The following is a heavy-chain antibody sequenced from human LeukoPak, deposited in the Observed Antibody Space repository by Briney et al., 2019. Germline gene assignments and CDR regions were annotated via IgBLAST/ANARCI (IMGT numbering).Heavy chain of an antibody. J-gene: IGHJ4*02. CDR2: ISGSGDNT. Sequence: GESLRLSCAASGFTFSSYAMSWVRQVPGKGLEWVSVISGSGDNTYYADSVKGRFTISRDNSKNTLYLQMNSLRAEDTAVYYCARDGRAFDYWGQGTLVTASS. V-gene: IGHV3-23*01. D-gene: IGHD1-26*01. CDR3: ARDGRAFDY. CDR1: GFTFSSYA.